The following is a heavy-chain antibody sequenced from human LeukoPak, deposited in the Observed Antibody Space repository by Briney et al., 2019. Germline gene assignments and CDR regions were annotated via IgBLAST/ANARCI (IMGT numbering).Heavy chain of an antibody. D-gene: IGHD3/OR15-3a*01. V-gene: IGHV4-38-2*02. J-gene: IGHJ4*02. CDR3: ARQTGSGLFILP. CDR1: GYSISSGYY. Sequence: PSETLSLTCTVSGYSISSGYYWGWIRQPPGKGLEWIGSIYHSGSTYYNPSLKSRVTISVDTSKNQFSLKLTSVTAADTSVYYCARQTGSGLFILPGGQGTLVTVSS. CDR2: IYHSGST.